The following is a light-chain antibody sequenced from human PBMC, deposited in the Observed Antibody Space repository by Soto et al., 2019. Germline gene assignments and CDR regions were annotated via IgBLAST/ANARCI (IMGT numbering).Light chain of an antibody. V-gene: IGKV1D-16*01. Sequence: DVQMTQSPSSLSASVGDRVTITCRASQDINSYLAWYQQKPGNAPKSLIYAASSLQTGVPSRFSGSESGTDFTLTINKLQPEDSATYYCQQYNIYPLTFGGGNKVEIK. CDR2: AAS. CDR1: QDINSY. J-gene: IGKJ4*01. CDR3: QQYNIYPLT.